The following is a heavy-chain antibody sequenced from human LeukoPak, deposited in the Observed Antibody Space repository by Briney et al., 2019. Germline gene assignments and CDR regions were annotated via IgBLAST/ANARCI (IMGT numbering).Heavy chain of an antibody. J-gene: IGHJ4*02. CDR2: ISWNRGVI. CDR3: ARWGLGPSFDY. D-gene: IGHD1-26*01. V-gene: IGHV3-9*01. CDR1: GFTFDDFA. Sequence: PGRSLRLSCAASGFTFDDFAMHWVRQGPGKGLEWVAGISWNRGVIAYADSVTGRFTISRDNAKNSLYLQLNSLRVEDTAVYYCARWGLGPSFDYWGRGILVTVSS.